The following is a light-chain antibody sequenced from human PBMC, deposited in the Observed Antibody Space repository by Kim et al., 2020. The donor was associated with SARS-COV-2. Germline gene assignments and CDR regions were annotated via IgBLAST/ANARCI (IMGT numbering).Light chain of an antibody. V-gene: IGKV1-5*03. Sequence: SGSVGDRGTINCRGSQSISTWVAWYQQKPGKAPKLLIYKAFKLETGVPSRFRGSGSGTEFTFTISSLQPDDFATYYCQYYNRYSDAFGQGTKLE. CDR3: QYYNRYSDA. J-gene: IGKJ2*01. CDR2: KAF. CDR1: QSISTW.